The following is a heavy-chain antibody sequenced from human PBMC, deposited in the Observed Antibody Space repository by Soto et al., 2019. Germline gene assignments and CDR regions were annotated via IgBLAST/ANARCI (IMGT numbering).Heavy chain of an antibody. J-gene: IGHJ2*01. D-gene: IGHD3-3*01. Sequence: QVQLVQSGAEVKKPGASVKVSCKASGYTFTSYGISWVRQAPGQGLEWMGWISAYNGNTNYAQKLQGRDTMTTDTATSAANMELRSVRSDDTAVNYCARVRGEYYDFWSGYRRGYFDLWGRGTLVTVSS. V-gene: IGHV1-18*01. CDR2: ISAYNGNT. CDR1: GYTFTSYG. CDR3: ARVRGEYYDFWSGYRRGYFDL.